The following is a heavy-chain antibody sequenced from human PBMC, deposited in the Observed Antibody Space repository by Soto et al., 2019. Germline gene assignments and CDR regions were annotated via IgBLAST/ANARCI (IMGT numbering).Heavy chain of an antibody. CDR1: GFTFSSYG. CDR3: TTGASCSSTSCYLRGYYYYGMDV. J-gene: IGHJ6*02. Sequence: GGSLRLSCAASGFTFSSYGMHWVRQAPGKGLEWVAVISYDGSNKYYADSVKGRFTISRDNSKNTLYLQMNSLKTEDTAVYYCTTGASCSSTSCYLRGYYYYGMDVWGQGTTVTVSS. D-gene: IGHD2-2*01. CDR2: ISYDGSNK. V-gene: IGHV3-30*03.